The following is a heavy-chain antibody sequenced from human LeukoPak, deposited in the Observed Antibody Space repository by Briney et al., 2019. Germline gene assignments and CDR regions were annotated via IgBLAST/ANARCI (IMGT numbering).Heavy chain of an antibody. J-gene: IGHJ3*02. Sequence: GRSLRLSCAASGFTFSSYGMHWVRQAPGKGLEWVAVISYDGSNKYYADSVKGRFTISRDNSKNTLYLRMNSLRAEDTAVYYCASQKGYRELVDAFDIWGQGTMVTVSS. V-gene: IGHV3-30*03. CDR2: ISYDGSNK. CDR3: ASQKGYRELVDAFDI. CDR1: GFTFSSYG. D-gene: IGHD1-26*01.